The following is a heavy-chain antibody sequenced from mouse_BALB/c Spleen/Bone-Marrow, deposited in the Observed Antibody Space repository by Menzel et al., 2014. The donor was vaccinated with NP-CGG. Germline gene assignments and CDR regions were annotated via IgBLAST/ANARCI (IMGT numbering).Heavy chain of an antibody. CDR2: IYPSDSYT. Sequence: QVQLQQSGAELVRPGASVKLSCKASGYTFTNYWINWVKQRPGQGLEWIGNIYPSDSYTNYNQKFKDKATLTVDKSSSTAYMQVSSPTSEDSAVYYCTRTYDGRTWFAYWGQGTLVTVSA. V-gene: IGHV1-69*02. CDR3: TRTYDGRTWFAY. CDR1: GYTFTNYW. D-gene: IGHD2-3*01. J-gene: IGHJ3*01.